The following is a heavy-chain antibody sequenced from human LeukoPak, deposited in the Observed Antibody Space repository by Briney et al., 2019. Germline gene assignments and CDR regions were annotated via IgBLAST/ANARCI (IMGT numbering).Heavy chain of an antibody. D-gene: IGHD6-19*01. V-gene: IGHV4-31*03. J-gene: IGHJ4*02. CDR3: ARDRLVDGYISGWGPTSY. CDR2: IYYSGST. CDR1: GGSISSGGYY. Sequence: SETLSLTCTVSGGSISSGGYYWSWIRQHPGKGLEWIGYIYYSGSTYYNPSLKSRVTISVDTSKNQFSLKLSSVTAVDTAVYYCARDRLVDGYISGWGPTSYWGQGTLVTVSS.